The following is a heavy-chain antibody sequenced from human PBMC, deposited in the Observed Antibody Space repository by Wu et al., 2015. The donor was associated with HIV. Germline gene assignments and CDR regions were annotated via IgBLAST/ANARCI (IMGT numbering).Heavy chain of an antibody. V-gene: IGHV1-69*05. D-gene: IGHD3-10*01. CDR2: VIPMFGTT. CDR3: ARERGILWFGELGWFDP. CDR1: GGIFSSHS. Sequence: VQLIQSGAEMKEPGSSVKVSCKASGGIFSSHSINWLRQASGQGLDWMGSVIPMFGTTKYAQKFQDRVKITTDEFTTTTYMELSRLRSEDTAIYYCARERGILWFGELGWFDPWGQGTLVTVSS. J-gene: IGHJ5*02.